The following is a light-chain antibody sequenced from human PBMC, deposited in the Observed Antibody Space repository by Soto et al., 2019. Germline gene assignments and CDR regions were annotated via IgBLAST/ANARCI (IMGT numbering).Light chain of an antibody. CDR3: PPFYRYPWT. CDR1: QSVDTC. V-gene: IGKV1-5*03. CDR2: KAS. Sequence: DIQMTQSPSTLSASVGDRVTITCRASQSVDTCLAWYQQKPGKAPHLLIYKASRLETGVPSRFSGSGSVTEFTLTIISRQPDDFATFSCPPFYRYPWTCGQGTKVEIK. J-gene: IGKJ1*01.